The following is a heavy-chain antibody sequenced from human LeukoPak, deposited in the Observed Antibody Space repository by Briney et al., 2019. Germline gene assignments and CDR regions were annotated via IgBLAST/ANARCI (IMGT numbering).Heavy chain of an antibody. CDR2: LYYSGST. J-gene: IGHJ3*02. D-gene: IGHD3-22*01. V-gene: IGHV4-39*01. CDR1: GGSIRSGSYY. Sequence: SETLSLTCTVSGGSIRSGSYYWGWIRQPPGKGLEWIGSLYYSGSTYYNPSLKSRVTMSVDTSKNQLSLNLNSVTAADTAVYYCARGANFYDSGTYYDAFDIWGQGTMVTVSS. CDR3: ARGANFYDSGTYYDAFDI.